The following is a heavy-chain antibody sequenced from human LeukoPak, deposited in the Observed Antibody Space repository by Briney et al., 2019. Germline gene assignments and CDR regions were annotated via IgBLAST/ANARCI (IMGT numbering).Heavy chain of an antibody. V-gene: IGHV1-18*01. CDR3: ARDFFFGAGYYMSY. CDR2: VSAYNGNT. CDR1: GYTFTSYG. Sequence: ASVKVSCKASGYTFTSYGISWVRQAPGQGLEWMGWVSAYNGNTNYAQKLQGRVTMTTDTSTSTAYMELRSLRSDDTAVYYCARDFFFGAGYYMSYWGQATLVTVSS. J-gene: IGHJ4*02. D-gene: IGHD3-22*01.